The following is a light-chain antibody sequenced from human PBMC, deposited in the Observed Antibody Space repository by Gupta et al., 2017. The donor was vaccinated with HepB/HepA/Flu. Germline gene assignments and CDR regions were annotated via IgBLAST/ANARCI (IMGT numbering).Light chain of an antibody. V-gene: IGLV2-8*01. J-gene: IGLJ1*01. Sequence: QSALTQPASVSGSRGQSVTISCTGTSSDVGGYNYVSWYQQHPGKAPKLMIYDVIKRPSGVPDRFSGSKSGNTASLTISGLQAEDEADYYCSSYADTNNLVFGAGTKVTVL. CDR1: SSDVGGYNY. CDR3: SSYADTNNLV. CDR2: DVI.